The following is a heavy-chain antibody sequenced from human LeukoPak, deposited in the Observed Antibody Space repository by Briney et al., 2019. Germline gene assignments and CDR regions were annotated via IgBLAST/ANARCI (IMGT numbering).Heavy chain of an antibody. CDR1: GFTFSSYN. CDR2: ISSSSSYI. V-gene: IGHV3-21*01. Sequence: GGSLRLSCAASGFTFSSYNMNWVRQAPGKGLEWVSSISSSSSYIYYADSVKGRFTISRDSAKNSLYLQMNSLKAEDTALYYCARGLHAGDHWGQGTLVTVSS. J-gene: IGHJ4*02. CDR3: ARGLHAGDH.